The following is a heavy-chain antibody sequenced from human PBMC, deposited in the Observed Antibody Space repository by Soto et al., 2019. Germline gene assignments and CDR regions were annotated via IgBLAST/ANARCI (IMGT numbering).Heavy chain of an antibody. CDR2: IYWNDDK. J-gene: IGHJ5*02. CDR3: AHAKATYYYDSSGSTNWFDP. V-gene: IGHV2-5*01. CDR1: GFSLSTSGVG. D-gene: IGHD3-22*01. Sequence: QITLKESGPTLVKPTQTLTLTCTFSGFSLSTSGVGVGWIRQPPGKALEWLALIYWNDDKRYSPSLKSRLTITKDTSKNPVVLTMTNMDPVDTATYYCAHAKATYYYDSSGSTNWFDPWGQGTLVTVSS.